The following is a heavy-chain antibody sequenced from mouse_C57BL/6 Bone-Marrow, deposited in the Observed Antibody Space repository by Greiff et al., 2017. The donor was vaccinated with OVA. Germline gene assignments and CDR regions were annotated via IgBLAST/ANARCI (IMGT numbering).Heavy chain of an antibody. J-gene: IGHJ4*01. D-gene: IGHD1-1*01. CDR2: IDPSDSYT. CDR1: GYTFTSYW. Sequence: VQLQQPGAELVMPGASVKLSCKASGYTFTSYWMHWVKQRPGQGLEWIGEIDPSDSYTNYNQKFKGKSTLTVDKSSSTAYMQLSSLTSEDSAVYYCARTTDLGYWGQGTSVTVSS. V-gene: IGHV1-69*01. CDR3: ARTTDLGY.